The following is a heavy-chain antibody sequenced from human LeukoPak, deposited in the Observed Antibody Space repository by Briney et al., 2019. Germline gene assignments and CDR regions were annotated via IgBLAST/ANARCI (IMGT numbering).Heavy chain of an antibody. CDR3: ARDQEGFDY. CDR1: GYTFPSYF. J-gene: IGHJ4*02. V-gene: IGHV1-46*01. CDR2: INPTGGST. Sequence: GASVKVSCKASGYTFPSYFMHWVRQAPGQGLEWMGIINPTGGSTTYAQKFQGRVTMTRDTSTNTVYMELSSLRSEDTAVYYCARDQEGFDYWGQGTLVTVSS.